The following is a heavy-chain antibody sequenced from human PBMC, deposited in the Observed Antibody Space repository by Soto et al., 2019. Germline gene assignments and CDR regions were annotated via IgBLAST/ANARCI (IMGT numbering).Heavy chain of an antibody. V-gene: IGHV4-31*03. CDR3: ARGLSVTLFDN. CDR1: GGSISTGGYY. D-gene: IGHD4-17*01. CDR2: IYYSGST. J-gene: IGHJ4*02. Sequence: QVQLQESGPGLMKPSQTLSLTCTVSGGSISTGGYYWTWIRQHPGKGLEWIGYIYYSGSTYYNPSLKSRVNISVDTSKNQFSLKLSSVTAADTAVYYCARGLSVTLFDNWGQGTLVTVSS.